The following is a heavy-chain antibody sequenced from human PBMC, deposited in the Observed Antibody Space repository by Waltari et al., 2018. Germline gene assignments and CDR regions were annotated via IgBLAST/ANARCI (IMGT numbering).Heavy chain of an antibody. D-gene: IGHD2-15*01. CDR3: ARKIVVVVAATPATYFDY. J-gene: IGHJ4*02. V-gene: IGHV4-34*01. Sequence: QVQLQQWGAGLLKPSETLSLTCAVYGGSFSGYSWSWIRQPPGKGLEWIGEINHSGSTNYNPSLKSRVTISVDTSKNQFSLKLSSVTAADTAVYYCARKIVVVVAATPATYFDYWGQGTLVTVSS. CDR1: GGSFSGYS. CDR2: INHSGST.